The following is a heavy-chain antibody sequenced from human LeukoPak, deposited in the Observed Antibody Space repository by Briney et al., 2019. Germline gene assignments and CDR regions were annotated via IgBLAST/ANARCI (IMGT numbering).Heavy chain of an antibody. Sequence: SETLSLTCTVSGGSISSSSYYWGWISQPPGKGLEWIGSIYYSGSTYYNPSLKSRVTISVDTSKNQFSLKLSSVTAADTAVYYCARQYLGEGGCSSTSCYDYFDYWGQGTLVTVSS. CDR1: GGSISSSSYY. J-gene: IGHJ4*02. D-gene: IGHD2-2*01. CDR3: ARQYLGEGGCSSTSCYDYFDY. CDR2: IYYSGST. V-gene: IGHV4-39*01.